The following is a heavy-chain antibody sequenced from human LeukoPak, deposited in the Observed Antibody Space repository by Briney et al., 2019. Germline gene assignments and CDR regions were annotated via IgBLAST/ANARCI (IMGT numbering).Heavy chain of an antibody. D-gene: IGHD3-10*01. J-gene: IGHJ6*03. CDR1: GYSFTSYW. V-gene: IGHV5-51*01. Sequence: GESLKISCNGSGYSFTSYWIGWVRQMPGKGLEWIGIIYPGDSDTRYSPSFQGQVTISADKSISTAYLQWSSLKASDTAMYYCARVTMVRGVPLYYYYYYMDVWGKGTTVTVSS. CDR2: IYPGDSDT. CDR3: ARVTMVRGVPLYYYYYYMDV.